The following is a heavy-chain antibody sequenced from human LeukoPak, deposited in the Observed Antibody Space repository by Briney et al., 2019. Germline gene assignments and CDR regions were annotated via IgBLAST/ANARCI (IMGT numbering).Heavy chain of an antibody. CDR1: GFTLRTFT. V-gene: IGHV3-21*01. J-gene: IGHJ4*02. D-gene: IGHD3-10*01. CDR2: ISGGGKHI. CDR3: ARGWRFGEY. Sequence: PGGSLRLSCAASGFTLRTFTMSWIRRAPGKGLQWVSSISGGGKHIYYRDSVKGRLTISRDNAKNSLYLQMNSLRAEDTAAYYCARGWRFGEYWGQGTLVTVSS.